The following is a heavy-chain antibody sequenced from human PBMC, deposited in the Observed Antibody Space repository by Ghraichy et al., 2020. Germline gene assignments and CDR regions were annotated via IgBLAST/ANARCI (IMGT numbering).Heavy chain of an antibody. CDR1: GFTFNTYG. CDR2: TSYDGSNK. V-gene: IGHV3-30*19. J-gene: IGHJ4*02. CDR3: ARDDTRTATSVTRFDY. D-gene: IGHD5/OR15-5a*01. Sequence: GGSLRLSCAASGFTFNTYGVHWVRQAPGKGLEWVSSTSYDGSNKFYAESVKGRFTISRDNSQNTLYLQMDSLRPEDTAVYSCARDDTRTATSVTRFDYWGQGALVTVSS.